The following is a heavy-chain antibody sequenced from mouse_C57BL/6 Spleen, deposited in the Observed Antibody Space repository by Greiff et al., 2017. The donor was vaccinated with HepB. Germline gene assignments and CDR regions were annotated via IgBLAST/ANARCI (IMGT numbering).Heavy chain of an antibody. D-gene: IGHD2-5*01. Sequence: QVQLKESGPELVKPGASVKISCKASGYAFSSSWMNWVKQRPGKGLEWIGRIYPGDGDTNYNGKFKGKATLTADKSSSTAYMQLSSLTSEDSAVYFCAGYSNYVGYAMDYWGQGTSVTVSS. V-gene: IGHV1-82*01. CDR2: IYPGDGDT. J-gene: IGHJ4*01. CDR3: AGYSNYVGYAMDY. CDR1: GYAFSSSW.